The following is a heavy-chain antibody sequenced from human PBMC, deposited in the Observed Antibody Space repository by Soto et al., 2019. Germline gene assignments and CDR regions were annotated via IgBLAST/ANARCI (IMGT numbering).Heavy chain of an antibody. V-gene: IGHV1-18*04. CDR2: ISPYNGNT. D-gene: IGHD3-3*01. CDR3: ARDFGSDLSAPGAVFDY. Sequence: ASVKVSCKASGYFFTTYGISWVRQAPGQGLEWMGWISPYNGNTKYAQSFQGRVTMTTDTSTYTAYMELRSLRSDDPAVYYCARDFGSDLSAPGAVFDYWGQGTVVTVSS. J-gene: IGHJ4*02. CDR1: GYFFTTYG.